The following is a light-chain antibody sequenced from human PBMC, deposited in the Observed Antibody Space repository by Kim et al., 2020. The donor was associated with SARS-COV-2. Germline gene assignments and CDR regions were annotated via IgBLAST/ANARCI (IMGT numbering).Light chain of an antibody. CDR1: QSVSSS. Sequence: EIVMTQSPATLSVSPGERATLSCRASQSVSSSLAWYQKKPGQAHRLLIYGASTRATGIPARFSGSGSGTEFTLTISGLQSEDFAVYYCQQYSNWPPTFGQGTKVDIK. CDR2: GAS. CDR3: QQYSNWPPT. J-gene: IGKJ1*01. V-gene: IGKV3-15*01.